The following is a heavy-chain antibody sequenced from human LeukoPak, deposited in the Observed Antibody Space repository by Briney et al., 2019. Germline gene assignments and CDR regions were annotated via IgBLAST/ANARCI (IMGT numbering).Heavy chain of an antibody. D-gene: IGHD6-13*01. J-gene: IGHJ4*02. CDR3: ARTYSSSWYVTRYYFDY. CDR2: VSFHGTDK. V-gene: IGHV3-30*14. Sequence: GGSLRLSCAASGFTFSNYAMHWVRQAPGKGLDWVAVVSFHGTDKFYADSVKGRFTISRENAKNSLYLQMNSLRAGDTAVYYCARTYSSSWYVTRYYFDYWGQGTLVTVSS. CDR1: GFTFSNYA.